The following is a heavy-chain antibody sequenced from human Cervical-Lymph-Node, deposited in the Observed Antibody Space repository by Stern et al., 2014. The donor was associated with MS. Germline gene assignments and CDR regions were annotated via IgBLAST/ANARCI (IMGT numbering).Heavy chain of an antibody. CDR2: IYSDDST. CDR1: GFSVSTNY. Sequence: EVHLVESGGGLIQPGGSLRLSCAASGFSVSTNYMNWVRQAPGKGLEWVSVIYSDDSTYYTDSVKGRFTISRDNSKNTLYLQMNGLRAEDTAVYYCVRGPQDTSYYFDYWGQGTLVAVSS. J-gene: IGHJ4*02. V-gene: IGHV3-53*01. CDR3: VRGPQDTSYYFDY.